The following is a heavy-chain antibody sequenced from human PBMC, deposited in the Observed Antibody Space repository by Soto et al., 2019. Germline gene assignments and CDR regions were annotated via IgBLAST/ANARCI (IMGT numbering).Heavy chain of an antibody. Sequence: LSLTCTVSGGSITNYYWSWIRQPAGKGLEWIGRIYTKERTNYNLSFRNRVTMSVDTSKNQFSLKLDAVTAADTAVYYCARDDYKDGGNNWFDPWGQGTLVTVSS. D-gene: IGHD3-16*01. CDR3: ARDDYKDGGNNWFDP. J-gene: IGHJ5*02. V-gene: IGHV4-4*07. CDR2: IYTKERT. CDR1: GGSITNYY.